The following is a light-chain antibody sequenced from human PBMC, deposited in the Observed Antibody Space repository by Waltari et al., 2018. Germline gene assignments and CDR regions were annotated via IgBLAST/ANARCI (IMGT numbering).Light chain of an antibody. Sequence: QSALTQPASVSGSPGQSITISCTGTSSDVGRYNYVSWYRQHPGEAPKLMIYDVTNRPSGVSNRFSGSQSGNTASLTISGLQAEDEADYYCSSYTTSSTVVFGGGTKLTVL. CDR1: SSDVGRYNY. J-gene: IGLJ2*01. V-gene: IGLV2-14*01. CDR2: DVT. CDR3: SSYTTSSTVV.